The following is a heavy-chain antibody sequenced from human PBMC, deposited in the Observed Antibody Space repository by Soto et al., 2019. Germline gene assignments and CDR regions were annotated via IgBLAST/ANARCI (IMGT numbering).Heavy chain of an antibody. J-gene: IGHJ4*02. CDR1: GGSVSSGSYY. CDR2: IYYSGST. V-gene: IGHV4-61*01. Sequence: SETLSLTCTVSGGSVSSGSYYWSWIRQPPGKGLEWIGYIYYSGSTNYNPSLKSRVTISVDTSKNQFSLKLSSVTAADTAVYYCARGGYGYGYAYYFDYWGQGTLVTVSS. D-gene: IGHD5-18*01. CDR3: ARGGYGYGYAYYFDY.